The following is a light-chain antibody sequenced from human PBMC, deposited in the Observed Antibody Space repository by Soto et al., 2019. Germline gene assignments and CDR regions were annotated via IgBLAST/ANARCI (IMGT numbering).Light chain of an antibody. CDR2: RAF. V-gene: IGKV3-15*01. J-gene: IGKJ4*01. Sequence: EIVMTQSPATLSVSPGERATHSCRASLGVSGDLAWYQQKPGQAPRLLIYRAFTRATGIPARFSGSGFGTDFTLTISSLQSEDFAVYYCQQYNNWPLPFGGGTKVEIK. CDR1: LGVSGD. CDR3: QQYNNWPLP.